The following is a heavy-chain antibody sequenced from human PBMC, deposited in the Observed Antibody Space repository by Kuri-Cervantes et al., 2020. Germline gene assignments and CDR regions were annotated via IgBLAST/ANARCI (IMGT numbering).Heavy chain of an antibody. D-gene: IGHD3-3*01. CDR2: IYYSGST. Sequence: SETLSLTCTVSGGSISSSSYYWGWIRQPPGKGLEWIGSIYYSGSTYYNPSLKSRVTISVDTSKNQFSLKLSSVTAADTAVYYCARGVLYYDFWSGYYGPRVFDYWGQGTLVTVSS. V-gene: IGHV4-39*07. CDR1: GGSISSSSYY. J-gene: IGHJ4*02. CDR3: ARGVLYYDFWSGYYGPRVFDY.